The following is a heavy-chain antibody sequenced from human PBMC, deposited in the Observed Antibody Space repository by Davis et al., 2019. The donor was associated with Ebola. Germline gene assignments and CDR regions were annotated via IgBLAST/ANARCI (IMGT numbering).Heavy chain of an antibody. CDR3: ARPGEVGEPYYYGMDV. J-gene: IGHJ6*02. CDR1: GYTFTSYD. Sequence: ASVTVSCKASGYTFTSYDINCVRQATGQGLEWMGWMNPNSGNTGYAQKFQGRVTMTRDTSISTAYMELSRLRSDDTAVYYCARPGEVGEPYYYGMDVWGQGTTVTVSS. V-gene: IGHV1-8*01. CDR2: MNPNSGNT. D-gene: IGHD3-10*01.